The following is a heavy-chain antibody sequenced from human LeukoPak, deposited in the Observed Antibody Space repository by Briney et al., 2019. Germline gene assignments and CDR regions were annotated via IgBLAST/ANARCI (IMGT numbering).Heavy chain of an antibody. V-gene: IGHV4-59*01. D-gene: IGHD3-22*01. CDR2: IYYSGGT. J-gene: IGHJ3*02. Sequence: SETLSLTCTIAGDSISNYYWSWIRQPPGKGLEWIGSIYYSGGTNYNPSLKSRATISLDTTKNQFSLKLRSVTAADTAAYYGARDWNYYDSSGYLAGLAFDIWGQGTMVTVSS. CDR3: ARDWNYYDSSGYLAGLAFDI. CDR1: GDSISNYY.